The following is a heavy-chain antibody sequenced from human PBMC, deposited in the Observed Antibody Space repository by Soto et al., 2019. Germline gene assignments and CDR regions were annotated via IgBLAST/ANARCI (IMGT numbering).Heavy chain of an antibody. J-gene: IGHJ6*02. CDR3: ARSQGSSTSLEIYYYYYYGMDV. D-gene: IGHD2-2*01. V-gene: IGHV1-69*01. CDR1: GGTFGSYA. Sequence: QVQLVQSGAEVKKPGSSVKVSCKASGGTFGSYAISWVRQAPRQGLEWMGGRIPIPGTANYAQKFQGSVTIAEDESTSKAYMELSSLRSEDTAVYYCARSQGSSTSLEIYYYYYYGMDVWGQGTTVTVSS. CDR2: RIPIPGTA.